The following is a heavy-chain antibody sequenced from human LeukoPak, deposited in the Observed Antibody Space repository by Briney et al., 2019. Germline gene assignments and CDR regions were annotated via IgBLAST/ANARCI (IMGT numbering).Heavy chain of an antibody. CDR1: GGSISSYY. V-gene: IGHV4-59*01. Sequence: TSETLSLTCTVSGGSISSYYWSWIRQPPGKGLEWIGYIYYSGSTNSNPSLKSRVTISVDTSKTQFSLKLSSVTASDTAVYYCARGIYDFWSGYSDYWGQGTLVTVSS. J-gene: IGHJ4*02. CDR2: IYYSGST. CDR3: ARGIYDFWSGYSDY. D-gene: IGHD3-3*01.